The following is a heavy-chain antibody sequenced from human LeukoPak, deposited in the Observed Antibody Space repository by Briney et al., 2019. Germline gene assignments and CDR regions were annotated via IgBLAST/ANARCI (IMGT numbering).Heavy chain of an antibody. D-gene: IGHD3-9*01. Sequence: ASVKVSCKASGYTFTIYGISWVRQAPGQGLEWLGWISAYNGNTNYAQKLQGRVTMTTDTSTSTAYMELRSLRSDDTAVYYCARNRGIPYDILTGYDYWGQGTLVTVSS. CDR1: GYTFTIYG. CDR3: ARNRGIPYDILTGYDY. J-gene: IGHJ4*02. V-gene: IGHV1-18*01. CDR2: ISAYNGNT.